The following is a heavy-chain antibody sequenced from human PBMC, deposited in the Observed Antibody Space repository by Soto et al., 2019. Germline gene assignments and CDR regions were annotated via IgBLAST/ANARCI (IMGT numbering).Heavy chain of an antibody. CDR1: GGSVRDYH. J-gene: IGHJ5*02. Sequence: QVRLQESGPGLVKPSETLSLTCTVSGGSVRDYHWSWIRQSPGKGLEWIGYVYDSGTVTTSYNPSVKSRVTISVDPSKNEVSLKMTSVTAADTDVYYCARRWQQLSWFDVWGQGTLVTVSS. CDR3: ARRWQQLSWFDV. V-gene: IGHV4-59*02. CDR2: VYDSGTVTT. D-gene: IGHD1-1*01.